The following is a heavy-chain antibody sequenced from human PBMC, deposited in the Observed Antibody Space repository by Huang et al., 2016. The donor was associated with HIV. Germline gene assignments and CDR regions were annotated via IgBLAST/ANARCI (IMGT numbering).Heavy chain of an antibody. CDR2: ASYDGTGR. CDR1: GFSFSSYG. Sequence: QVWLVESGGGVVQPGRPLRLSCVGSGFSFSSYGIPWVRPALGKGLEWVAFASYDGTGRSYAGSVKGRFSSSRQNSKRTFSLQMNSLRVEDSGVYFCAKGSGHFDSWGQGTLVTVSP. J-gene: IGHJ5*01. V-gene: IGHV3-30*18. CDR3: AKGSGHFDS. D-gene: IGHD2-8*02.